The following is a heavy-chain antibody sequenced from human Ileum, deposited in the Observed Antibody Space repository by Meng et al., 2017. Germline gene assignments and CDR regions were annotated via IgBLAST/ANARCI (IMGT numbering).Heavy chain of an antibody. CDR3: ARDSCVAEYDF. J-gene: IGHJ4*02. D-gene: IGHD2/OR15-2a*01. Sequence: GESLKISCAASGFKFSRYWFSWVRQAPGKGLEWVANIKNDGSEKYYVESVKGRFSISRDNAKNSVYVQMSSLGVEDTAVYYCARDSCVAEYDFWGQGTLVTVSS. V-gene: IGHV3-7*01. CDR1: GFKFSRYW. CDR2: IKNDGSEK.